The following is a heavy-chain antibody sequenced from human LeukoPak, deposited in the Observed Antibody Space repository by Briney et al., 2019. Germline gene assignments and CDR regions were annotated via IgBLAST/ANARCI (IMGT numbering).Heavy chain of an antibody. V-gene: IGHV4-34*01. D-gene: IGHD3-10*01. Sequence: SETLSLTCAVYGGSFSGYYWSWIRQPPGKGLEWIGEINHSGSTNYNPSLKSRVTISVDTSKNQFSLKLSSVTAADTAVYYCARGGWDVAGSYYKGPYYYMDVWGKGTTVTISS. CDR2: INHSGST. J-gene: IGHJ6*03. CDR3: ARGGWDVAGSYYKGPYYYMDV. CDR1: GGSFSGYY.